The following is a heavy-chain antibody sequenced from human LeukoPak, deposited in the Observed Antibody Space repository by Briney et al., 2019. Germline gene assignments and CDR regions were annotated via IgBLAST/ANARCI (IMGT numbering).Heavy chain of an antibody. D-gene: IGHD6-13*01. CDR3: ARVTIAAAGIDGWLDR. CDR1: GGSISSFY. CDR2: IYYSGIT. Sequence: SETLSLTCPVSGGSISSFYWSWIRQPPGKGLEWIAYIYYSGITNYNPSLKSRATISVDTSKKQFSLKLSSVTAADTAVYYCARVTIAAAGIDGWLDRWGQGTLVTVSS. V-gene: IGHV4-59*01. J-gene: IGHJ5*02.